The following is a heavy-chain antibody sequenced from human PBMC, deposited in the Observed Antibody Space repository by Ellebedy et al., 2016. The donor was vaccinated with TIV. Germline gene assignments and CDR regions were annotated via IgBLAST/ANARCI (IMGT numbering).Heavy chain of an antibody. D-gene: IGHD3-3*01. V-gene: IGHV3-15*07. Sequence: GESLKISXVGSGFTFSNSWMDWVRQAPGMGLEWVGRIRRIVDGGTIDYAAPVKDRFTISRDDSKNTLYLQMNSLKTEDTALYYCTTDFSNWGQGTLVTVSS. CDR3: TTDFSN. CDR1: GFTFSNSW. J-gene: IGHJ4*02. CDR2: IRRIVDGGTI.